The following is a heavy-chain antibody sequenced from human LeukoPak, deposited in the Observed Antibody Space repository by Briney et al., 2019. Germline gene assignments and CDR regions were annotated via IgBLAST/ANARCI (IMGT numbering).Heavy chain of an antibody. Sequence: PGGSLRLSCAASGFTFSSYSMNWVRQAPGKGLEWVSSISSSSSYIYYADSVKGRFTISRDNAKNSLYLQMNSLRAEDTAVYYCAKLKVYVVMADFDYWGQGTLVTVSS. D-gene: IGHD3-16*02. CDR1: GFTFSSYS. CDR3: AKLKVYVVMADFDY. CDR2: ISSSSSYI. V-gene: IGHV3-21*04. J-gene: IGHJ4*02.